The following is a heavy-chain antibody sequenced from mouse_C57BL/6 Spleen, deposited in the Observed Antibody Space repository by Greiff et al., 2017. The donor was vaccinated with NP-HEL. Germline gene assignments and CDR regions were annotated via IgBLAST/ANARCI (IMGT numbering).Heavy chain of an antibody. CDR1: GYSFTGYY. J-gene: IGHJ3*01. V-gene: IGHV1-42*01. CDR2: INPSTGGT. CDR3: ARWGAY. Sequence: VQLKESGPELVKPGASVKISCKASGYSFTGYYMNWVKQSPEKSLEWIGEINPSTGGTTYNQKFKAKATLTVDKSSSTAYMQLKSLTSEDSAVYYCARWGAYWGQGTLVTVSA.